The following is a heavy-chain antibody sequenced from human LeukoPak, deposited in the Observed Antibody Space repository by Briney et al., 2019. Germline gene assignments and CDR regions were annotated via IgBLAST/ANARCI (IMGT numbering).Heavy chain of an antibody. J-gene: IGHJ4*02. CDR3: ARESYYDSSGYYSPNN. D-gene: IGHD3-22*01. Sequence: GGSLRLSCAASGFTFSSYSMNWVRQAPGKGLEWVSSISSSSSYIYYADSVKGRFTISRDNAKNSLYLQMNSLRAEDTAVYYCARESYYDSSGYYSPNNWGQGTLVTVTS. CDR1: GFTFSSYS. V-gene: IGHV3-21*01. CDR2: ISSSSSYI.